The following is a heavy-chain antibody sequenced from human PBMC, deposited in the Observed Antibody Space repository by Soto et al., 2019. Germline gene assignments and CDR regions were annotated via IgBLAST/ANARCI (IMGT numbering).Heavy chain of an antibody. V-gene: IGHV4-34*01. CDR2: INYSGTT. CDR3: ATGHDYSWTI. CDR1: GGSLTYYY. J-gene: IGHJ4*02. Sequence: QGELQQWGAGLLKPSETLSLTCAVYGGSLTYYYGSWIRQPPGKGPEWIGEINYSGTTKYNPSLKSRVTISVDMSKSQFSLKLSSVTAADTAIYYCATGHDYSWTIGGQGTLVTVSS. D-gene: IGHD3-16*01.